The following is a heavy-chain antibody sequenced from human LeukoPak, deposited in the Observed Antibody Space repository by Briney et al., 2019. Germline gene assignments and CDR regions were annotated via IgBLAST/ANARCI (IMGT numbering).Heavy chain of an antibody. J-gene: IGHJ4*02. CDR1: GGSISSSSYY. Sequence: SETLSLTCTVSGGSISSSSYYWGWIRQPPGKGLEWIRSIYYSGSTYYNPSLKSRVTISVDTSKNQFSLKLSSVTAADTAVYYCARAGCSSTSCFDYWGQGTLVTVSS. V-gene: IGHV4-39*01. CDR2: IYYSGST. D-gene: IGHD2-2*01. CDR3: ARAGCSSTSCFDY.